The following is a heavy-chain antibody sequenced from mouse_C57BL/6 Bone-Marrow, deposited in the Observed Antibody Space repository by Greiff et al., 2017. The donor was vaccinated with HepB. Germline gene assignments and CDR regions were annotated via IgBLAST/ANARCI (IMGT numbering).Heavy chain of an antibody. CDR2: IHPNSGST. J-gene: IGHJ2*01. V-gene: IGHV1-64*01. CDR3: TRRGIYDYALYY. CDR1: GYTFTSYW. D-gene: IGHD2-4*01. Sequence: VQLQQPGAELVKPGASVKLSCKASGYTFTSYWMHWVKQRPGQGLEWIGMIHPNSGSTNYNEKFKSKATLTVDKSSSTAYMQLSSPTSEDSAVYYCTRRGIYDYALYYWGQGTTLTVSS.